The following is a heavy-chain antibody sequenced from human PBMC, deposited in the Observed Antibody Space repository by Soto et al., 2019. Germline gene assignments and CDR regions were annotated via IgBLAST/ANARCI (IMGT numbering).Heavy chain of an antibody. J-gene: IGHJ6*02. D-gene: IGHD4-4*01. CDR1: GFTFSTYG. Sequence: QVQLVESGGGVVQPGRSLRLSCAASGFTFSTYGMHWVRQAPGKGLEWVTVMSYDGSQKYYADSVKGRFVISRDNSKNTLYLHLNSLRTEDTAVYYCAKSYSSSWPSYRSYGMDVWGQGTTVTV. V-gene: IGHV3-30*18. CDR2: MSYDGSQK. CDR3: AKSYSSSWPSYRSYGMDV.